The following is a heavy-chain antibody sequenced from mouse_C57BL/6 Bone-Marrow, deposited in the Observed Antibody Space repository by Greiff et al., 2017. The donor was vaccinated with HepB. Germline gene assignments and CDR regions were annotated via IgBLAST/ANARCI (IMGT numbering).Heavy chain of an antibody. V-gene: IGHV1-26*01. D-gene: IGHD2-4*01. CDR2: INPNNGGT. J-gene: IGHJ1*03. CDR1: GYTFTDYY. CDR3: ASPFYYDFYWYFDV. Sequence: VQLQQSGPELVKPGASVKISCKASGYTFTDYYMNWVKQSHGKSLEWIGDINPNNGGTSYNQKFKGKATLTVDKSSSTAYMELRSLTSEDSAVYYCASPFYYDFYWYFDVWGTGTTVTVSS.